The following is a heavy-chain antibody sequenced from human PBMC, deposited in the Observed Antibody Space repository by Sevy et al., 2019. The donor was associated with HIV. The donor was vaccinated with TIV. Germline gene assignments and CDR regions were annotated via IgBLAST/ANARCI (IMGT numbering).Heavy chain of an antibody. J-gene: IGHJ6*02. CDR3: ARKYHHTSGYPRYSMDV. CDR2: ISGGGGNT. Sequence: GGSLRLSCAASGFTFSTYAMYCVRQAPGKGLEYVSAISGGGGNTYYGTSVKGGFTVSRDNAKNTLYLQMGSLRAEDMAVYFSARKYHHTSGYPRYSMDVWGQGTTVTVSS. D-gene: IGHD3-22*01. V-gene: IGHV3-64*01. CDR1: GFTFSTYA.